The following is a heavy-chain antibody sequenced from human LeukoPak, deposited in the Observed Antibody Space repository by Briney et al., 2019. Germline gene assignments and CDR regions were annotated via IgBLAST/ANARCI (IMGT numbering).Heavy chain of an antibody. CDR1: GFTFSSHS. Sequence: GGSLRLSCAASGFTFSSHSMSWVRQAPGKGLEWVSSISGSSDNIYYADSVKGRFTISRDNAKNSLFLHMKGLRVEDTSVYYSASVGSLITTVTIGNWGQGTLVTVSS. CDR2: ISGSSDNI. J-gene: IGHJ4*02. V-gene: IGHV3-21*01. D-gene: IGHD4-17*01. CDR3: ASVGSLITTVTIGN.